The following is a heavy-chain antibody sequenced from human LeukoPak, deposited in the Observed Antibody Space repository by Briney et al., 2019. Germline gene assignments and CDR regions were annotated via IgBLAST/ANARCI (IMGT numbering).Heavy chain of an antibody. V-gene: IGHV3-73*01. CDR3: TRHEETIVVVPAAMLPGAEDYYYYGMDV. D-gene: IGHD2-2*01. CDR2: IGSKANSYAT. CDR1: GFTFSGSA. J-gene: IGHJ6*02. Sequence: GGSLRLSCAASGFTFSGSAMHWVRQASGKGLEWVGRIGSKANSYATAYAASVKGRFTISRDDSKNTAYLQMNSLKTEDTAVYYCTRHEETIVVVPAAMLPGAEDYYYYGMDVWGQGTTVTVSS.